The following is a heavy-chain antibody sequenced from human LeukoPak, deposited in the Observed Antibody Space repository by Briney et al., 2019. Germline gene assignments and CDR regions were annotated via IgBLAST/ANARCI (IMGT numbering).Heavy chain of an antibody. CDR3: ARDRCSSTSCYRIYYFDY. D-gene: IGHD2-2*01. CDR2: IIPIFGTA. V-gene: IGHV1-69*13. Sequence: GASVKVSCKASGGTFSSYAISWVRQAPGQGLEWMGGIIPIFGTANYAQKFQGRVTITADESTSTAYMELSSLRSEDTAVYYCARDRCSSTSCYRIYYFDYWGQGTLVTVSS. CDR1: GGTFSSYA. J-gene: IGHJ4*02.